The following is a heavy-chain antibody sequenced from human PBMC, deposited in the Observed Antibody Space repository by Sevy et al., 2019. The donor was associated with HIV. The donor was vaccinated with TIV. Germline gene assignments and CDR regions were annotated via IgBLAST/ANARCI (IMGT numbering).Heavy chain of an antibody. CDR2: IYWNDDR. Sequence: SGPTLVNPTQTLTLTCTFSGFSLSTTEVGVGWIRQPPGKALEWLALIYWNDDRRYSPSLKSRLTITNDTSKNQVVLKMTKMDPVDTATYYCAHTSYDTSGYYNHDAFDIWGQGKMVTVSS. J-gene: IGHJ3*02. V-gene: IGHV2-5*01. D-gene: IGHD3-22*01. CDR1: GFSLSTTEVG. CDR3: AHTSYDTSGYYNHDAFDI.